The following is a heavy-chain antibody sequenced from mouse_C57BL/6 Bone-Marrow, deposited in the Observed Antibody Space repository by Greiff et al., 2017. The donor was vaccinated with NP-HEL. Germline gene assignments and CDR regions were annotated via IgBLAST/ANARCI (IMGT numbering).Heavy chain of an antibody. J-gene: IGHJ2*01. Sequence: VKLQESGAELARPGASVKLSCKASGYTFTSYGISWVKQSTGPGLEWIGEISPRSGNTYSNEKFKGKATLTADKSSSTAYLELRSLTSEDSAVYFGARWFYRYDDDGRYYCDYWGQGPTLTVSS. CDR1: GYTFTSYG. CDR3: ARWFYRYDDDGRYYCDY. V-gene: IGHV1-81*01. D-gene: IGHD2-12*01. CDR2: ISPRSGNT.